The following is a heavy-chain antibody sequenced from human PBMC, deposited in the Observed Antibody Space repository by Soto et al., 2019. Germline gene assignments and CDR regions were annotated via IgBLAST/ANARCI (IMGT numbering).Heavy chain of an antibody. CDR3: VRDLHEPLPADVLRVTK. CDR2: ISADGSGT. V-gene: IGHV3-48*03. J-gene: IGHJ4*02. CDR1: GFTFSSYE. D-gene: IGHD3-3*01. Sequence: EVQLVESGGGLVQPGGSLTLSCAASGFTFSSYEMHWARQPPGKGLQWISYISADGSGTYYADSVRGRFTISRDNARNSLSLQMNSLRADDTAIYYCVRDLHEPLPADVLRVTKWGQGTQVTVSS.